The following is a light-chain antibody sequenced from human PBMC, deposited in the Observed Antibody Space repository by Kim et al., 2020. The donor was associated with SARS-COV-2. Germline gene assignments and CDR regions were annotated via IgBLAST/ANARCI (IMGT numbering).Light chain of an antibody. CDR2: GAS. V-gene: IGKV3-20*01. J-gene: IGKJ1*01. CDR1: QSVSSSY. Sequence: PGERATLSCRASQSVSSSYLAWYQQKPGQAPRLLIYGASSRATGIPDRFSGSGSGTDSTLTISRLEPEDFAVYYCQQYGSSPPWTFGQGTKVDIK. CDR3: QQYGSSPPWT.